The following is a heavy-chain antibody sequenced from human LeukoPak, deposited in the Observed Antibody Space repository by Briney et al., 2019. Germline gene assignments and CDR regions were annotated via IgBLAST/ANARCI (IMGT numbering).Heavy chain of an antibody. CDR3: AKHGIAAAGHRLRDSYNWFDP. Sequence: GGSLRLSCAASGNYWMHWVRQAPGKGLEWVSAISGSGGSTYYADSVKGRFTISRDNSKNTLYLQMNSLRAEDTAVYYCAKHGIAAAGHRLRDSYNWFDPWGQGTLVTVSS. J-gene: IGHJ5*02. CDR1: GNYW. V-gene: IGHV3-23*01. D-gene: IGHD6-13*01. CDR2: ISGSGGST.